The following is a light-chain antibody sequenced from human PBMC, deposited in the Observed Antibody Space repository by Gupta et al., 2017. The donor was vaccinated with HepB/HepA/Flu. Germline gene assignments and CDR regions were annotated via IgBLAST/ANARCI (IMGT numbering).Light chain of an antibody. V-gene: IGKV1-33*01. J-gene: IGKJ4*01. CDR3: QQYYNPPPHT. Sequence: DIKMTPSPSALSAAVGDRINITCQANQDISNYLNWYQQKPGKAPKLLTYDASNLETGVPSRFSGSGSGTDFTLTISSLQPEDIATYYCQQYYNPPPHTFGGGTKVEIK. CDR2: DAS. CDR1: QDISNY.